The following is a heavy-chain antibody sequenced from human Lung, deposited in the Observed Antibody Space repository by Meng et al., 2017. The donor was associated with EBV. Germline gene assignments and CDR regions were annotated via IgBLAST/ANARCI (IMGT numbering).Heavy chain of an antibody. CDR3: ARQGGLLDLDY. CDR1: GYTFTSYA. Sequence: QDQLAQSGAEVKRPGASVKVSCKAFGYTFTSYAFIWVRQAPGQGLEWMGWISAYNGNTNYAPKLQDRVTMTTDSSTTTAYMELRSLTSDDTALYYCARQGGLLDLDYWGQGTLVTVSS. V-gene: IGHV1-18*01. D-gene: IGHD2-15*01. J-gene: IGHJ4*02. CDR2: ISAYNGNT.